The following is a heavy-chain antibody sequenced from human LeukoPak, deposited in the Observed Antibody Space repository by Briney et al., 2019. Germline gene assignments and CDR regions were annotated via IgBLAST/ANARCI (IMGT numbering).Heavy chain of an antibody. D-gene: IGHD3-3*01. J-gene: IGHJ6*03. CDR3: ARVSSGPYYYYYYYMDV. CDR1: GFTFDDYG. Sequence: GGSLRLSCAASGFTFDDYGMSWVRQAPGKGLEWVSGINWNGGSTGYADSVKGRFTISRENAKNSLYLQMNSLRAEDTALYYCARVSSGPYYYYYYYMDVWGKGTTVTVSS. CDR2: INWNGGST. V-gene: IGHV3-20*04.